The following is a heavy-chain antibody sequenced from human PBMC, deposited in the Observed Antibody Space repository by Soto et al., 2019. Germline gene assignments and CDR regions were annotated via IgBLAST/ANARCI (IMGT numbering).Heavy chain of an antibody. D-gene: IGHD6-6*01. CDR2: ISAYNGNT. CDR1: GYTFTSYG. Sequence: ASVKVSCKASGYTFTSYGISWVRQAPGQGLEWMGWISAYNGNTNYAQKLQGRVTMTTDTSTSTAYTELRSLRSDDTAVYYCARDLGDSSSFVDYWGQGTLVTVSS. V-gene: IGHV1-18*01. CDR3: ARDLGDSSSFVDY. J-gene: IGHJ4*02.